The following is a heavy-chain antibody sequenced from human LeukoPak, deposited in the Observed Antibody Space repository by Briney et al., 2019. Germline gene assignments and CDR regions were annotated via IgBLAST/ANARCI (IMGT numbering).Heavy chain of an antibody. V-gene: IGHV3-23*01. CDR2: ISASGGTT. J-gene: IGHJ5*01. Sequence: GGSLRLSCAAYGFTFNNYAMSWVRQAPGKGLEWVSAISASGGTTYYADSVKGRFTISRDNSENTLFLQMNSLRAEDTAVYYCAKEPREYCSSTSCPNWFDSWGQGTLVTVSS. CDR1: GFTFNNYA. CDR3: AKEPREYCSSTSCPNWFDS. D-gene: IGHD2-2*01.